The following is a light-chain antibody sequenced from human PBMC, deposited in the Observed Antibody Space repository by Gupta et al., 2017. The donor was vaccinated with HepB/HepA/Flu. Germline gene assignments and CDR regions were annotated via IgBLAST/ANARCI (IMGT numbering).Light chain of an antibody. V-gene: IGKV3-11*01. J-gene: IGKJ2*01. Sequence: EIVLTQSPATLSLSPGERATLSCRASQSVSSYLAWYQQKPGQAPRLLIYDASNRATDIPARFSGSGSGTEFTLTISSREPEDFAVYYCQQRSNWPVTFGQGTKLEIK. CDR2: DAS. CDR3: QQRSNWPVT. CDR1: QSVSSY.